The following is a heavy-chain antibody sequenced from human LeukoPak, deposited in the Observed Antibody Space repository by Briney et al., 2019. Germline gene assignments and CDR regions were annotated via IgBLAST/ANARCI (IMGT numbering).Heavy chain of an antibody. CDR2: IIPIFGTA. J-gene: IGHJ4*02. CDR3: ARDSPEGKGSSGYYYGTSDY. CDR1: GGTFSSYA. Sequence: SVKVSCKASGGTFSSYAISWVRQAPGQGLEWMGGIIPIFGTANYAQKFQGRVTITADKSTSTAYMELSSLRSEDTAVYYCARDSPEGKGSSGYYYGTSDYWGQGTLVTVSS. V-gene: IGHV1-69*06. D-gene: IGHD3-22*01.